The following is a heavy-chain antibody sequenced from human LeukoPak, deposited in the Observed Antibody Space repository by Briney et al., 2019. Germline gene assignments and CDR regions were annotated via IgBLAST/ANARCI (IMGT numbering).Heavy chain of an antibody. CDR2: IRYDGSNK. D-gene: IGHD2-15*01. CDR3: AKVWAMEYCTGGSCYGVHY. Sequence: GGSLRLSCAASGFTFSSYDMHWVRQAPGKGLEWVAFIRYDGSNKYYADSVKGRFTISRDNSKNTLYLQMNSLRAEDTAVYYCAKVWAMEYCTGGSCYGVHYWGQGTLVTVSS. CDR1: GFTFSSYD. V-gene: IGHV3-30*02. J-gene: IGHJ4*02.